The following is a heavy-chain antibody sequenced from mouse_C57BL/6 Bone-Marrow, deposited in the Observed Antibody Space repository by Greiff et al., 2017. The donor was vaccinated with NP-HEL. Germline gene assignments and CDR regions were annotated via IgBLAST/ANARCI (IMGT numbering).Heavy chain of an antibody. CDR1: GYTFTDYE. V-gene: IGHV1-15*01. CDR3: TKRGYCYGSSHYYAMDY. Sequence: QVQLQQSGAELVRPGASVTLSCKASGYTFTDYEMHWVKQTPVHGLEWIGAIDPETGGTSYNQKFKGKVILTADKSSSTAYLELRSLTSEDSAVYYCTKRGYCYGSSHYYAMDYWGQGTSVTVSS. CDR2: IDPETGGT. D-gene: IGHD1-1*01. J-gene: IGHJ4*01.